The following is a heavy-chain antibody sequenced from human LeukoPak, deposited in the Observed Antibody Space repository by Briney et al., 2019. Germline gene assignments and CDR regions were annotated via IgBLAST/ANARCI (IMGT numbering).Heavy chain of an antibody. CDR3: AKARRGGYNFYFDF. CDR1: DDSINISTYY. V-gene: IGHV4-39*07. D-gene: IGHD5-24*01. J-gene: IGHJ4*02. CDR2: IYYTGVT. Sequence: SETLSLTCTVSDDSINISTYYWGWIRQPPGKGLEWIGTIYYTGVTYDNPSLKSRVTISVDTSKNQFSLNLSSVTAADTAVYYCAKARRGGYNFYFDFWGLGALVTVSS.